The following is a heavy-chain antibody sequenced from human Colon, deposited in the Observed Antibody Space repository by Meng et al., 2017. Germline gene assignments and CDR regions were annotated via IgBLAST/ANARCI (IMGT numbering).Heavy chain of an antibody. D-gene: IGHD6-19*01. CDR3: ARAPPASIAVAGKRMDV. CDR1: GYTFTSYD. J-gene: IGHJ6*02. Sequence: ASVKVSCKASGYTFTSYDINWVRQATGQGPEWMGWMNPTSGNTGYAQKFQGRVSMTRNTSMSTAYMELSSLTSEDTAVYYCARAPPASIAVAGKRMDVWGQGTMVTVSS. CDR2: MNPTSGNT. V-gene: IGHV1-8*01.